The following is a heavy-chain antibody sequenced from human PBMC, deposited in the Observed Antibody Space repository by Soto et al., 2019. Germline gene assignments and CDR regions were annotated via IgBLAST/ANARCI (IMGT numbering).Heavy chain of an antibody. CDR1: GFTFSSYG. V-gene: IGHV3-30*18. Sequence: PGGSLGLSCAASGFTFSSYGMHLVRQAPGKGLEWVAVISCDGSNKYYAASVKGRFTISRDNSKNTLYLQMNSLRAEDTAVYYCAKASIVVVTPGAFDIWGQGTMVTVAS. CDR2: ISCDGSNK. CDR3: AKASIVVVTPGAFDI. J-gene: IGHJ3*02. D-gene: IGHD3-22*01.